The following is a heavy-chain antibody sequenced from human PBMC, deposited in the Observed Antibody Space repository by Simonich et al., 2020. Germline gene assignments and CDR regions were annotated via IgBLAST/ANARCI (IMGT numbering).Heavy chain of an antibody. CDR3: ARDHLDSGSYYFDY. J-gene: IGHJ4*02. CDR1: GFTFSIYA. Sequence: QVQLVESGGGVVQPGRSLRLSCAASGFTFSIYAMHWVRQAPGKRLGWGAVIANDGSNKYTADSVKGRFTNSRDNSKNTLYLQMNSLRAEDTAVYYCARDHLDSGSYYFDYWGQGTLVTVSS. CDR2: IANDGSNK. V-gene: IGHV3-30*07. D-gene: IGHD1-26*01.